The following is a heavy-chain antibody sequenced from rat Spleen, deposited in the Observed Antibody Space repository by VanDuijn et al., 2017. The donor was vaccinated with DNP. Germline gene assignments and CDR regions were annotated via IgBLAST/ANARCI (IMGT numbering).Heavy chain of an antibody. CDR2: ISYSGRT. J-gene: IGHJ2*01. V-gene: IGHV3-1*01. CDR1: GHSITSNY. Sequence: EVQLQESGPGLVKPSQSLSLTCSVTGHSITSNYWGWIRKFPGNKMEWIGHISYSGRTTYNPSLKSRISITRDTSKNQFFLHLNSVTTEDTATYYCARWSDYFDYWGQGVMVTVSS. CDR3: ARWSDYFDY.